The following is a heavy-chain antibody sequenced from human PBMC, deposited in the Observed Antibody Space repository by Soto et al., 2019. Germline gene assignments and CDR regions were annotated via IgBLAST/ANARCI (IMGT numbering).Heavy chain of an antibody. V-gene: IGHV4-34*01. D-gene: IGHD3-10*01. Sequence: SETLSLTCDVYVGSFIGYYWSWIRQPPGQGLEWIGEINHSGSTNYNPSLKSRVTISVDTSKNQFSLKLSSVTAADTAVYYCARGRRLLLWFGNDAFDIWGQGTMVTVSS. CDR2: INHSGST. CDR1: VGSFIGYY. J-gene: IGHJ3*02. CDR3: ARGRRLLLWFGNDAFDI.